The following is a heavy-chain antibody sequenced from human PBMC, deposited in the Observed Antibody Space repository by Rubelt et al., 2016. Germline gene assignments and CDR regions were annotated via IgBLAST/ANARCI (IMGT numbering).Heavy chain of an antibody. Sequence: QLRLQESGPGLVKPSETLSLTCTVSGGSISSSSYYWGWIRQPPGKGLEWIGSIYYSGRSYHNPSLKSRVTISVDTSKMQFSLKLGSVTAADTAAYYCAGRTNWFDPWGQGTLVTVSS. V-gene: IGHV4-39*01. CDR3: AGRTNWFDP. CDR2: IYYSGRS. CDR1: GGSISSSSYY. J-gene: IGHJ5*02.